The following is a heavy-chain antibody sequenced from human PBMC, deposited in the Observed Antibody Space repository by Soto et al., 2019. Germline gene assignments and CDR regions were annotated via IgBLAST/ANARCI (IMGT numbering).Heavy chain of an antibody. CDR1: GFTFSNYW. V-gene: IGHV3-74*01. Sequence: EVQLVESGGGLVQPGGSLRLSCAASGFTFSNYWMHWVRQAPGKGLVWVSRVNGDGSSTFYADSVKGRFTISRDNAENTVFLQMDSLRAEDTAVYYCARDNWNTVWGKGTVVTVSS. CDR2: VNGDGSST. J-gene: IGHJ3*01. CDR3: ARDNWNTV. D-gene: IGHD1-20*01.